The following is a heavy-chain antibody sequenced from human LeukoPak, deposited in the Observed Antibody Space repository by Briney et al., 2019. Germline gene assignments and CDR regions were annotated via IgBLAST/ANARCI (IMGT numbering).Heavy chain of an antibody. D-gene: IGHD2-21*01. J-gene: IGHJ4*02. CDR1: XXXXXGXX. CDR3: ARVVRRLIDY. V-gene: IGHV4-34*01. Sequence: SXTLSLTCAVXXXXXXGXXXSXXRQPXXXXLEWIGEINRSGSTNYNPSLKSRVTISVDTSKNQFSLKLSSVTAADTAVYYCARVVRRLIDYWGQGTLVTVSS. CDR2: INRSGST.